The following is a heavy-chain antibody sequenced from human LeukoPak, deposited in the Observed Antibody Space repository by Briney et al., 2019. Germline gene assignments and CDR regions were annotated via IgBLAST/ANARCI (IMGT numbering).Heavy chain of an antibody. CDR1: GGTFSSYA. Sequence: SVKVSCKASGGTFSSYAISWVRQAPGQGLEWMGGITPIFGTANYAQKFQGRVTITADESTSTAYMELSSLRSEDTAVYYCARYPYSGYDHTEKYVFDYWGQGTLVTVSS. CDR2: ITPIFGTA. J-gene: IGHJ4*02. D-gene: IGHD5-12*01. V-gene: IGHV1-69*13. CDR3: ARYPYSGYDHTEKYVFDY.